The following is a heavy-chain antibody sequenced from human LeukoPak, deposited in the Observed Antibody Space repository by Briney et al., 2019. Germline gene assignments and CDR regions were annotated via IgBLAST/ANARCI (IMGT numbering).Heavy chain of an antibody. CDR2: ISASGHYT. J-gene: IGHJ6*03. V-gene: IGHV3-23*01. CDR1: GFTFSNSA. Sequence: PGGSLRLSCDASGFTFSNSAMSRVRQAPGKGLGWVSGISASGHYTYNADSAKGRFTISRDNSKNTLYLQMNSLRAEDTALYFCAKDGSWGDYYFYFYIDVWGKGTTVTVSS. D-gene: IGHD3-16*01. CDR3: AKDGSWGDYYFYFYIDV.